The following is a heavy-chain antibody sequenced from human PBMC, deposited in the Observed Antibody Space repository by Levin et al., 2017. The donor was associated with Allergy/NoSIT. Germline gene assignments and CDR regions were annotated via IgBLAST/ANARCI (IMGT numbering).Heavy chain of an antibody. V-gene: IGHV4-34*01. J-gene: IGHJ4*02. CDR3: ARQYCSSTSCYFDY. Sequence: SETLSLTCAVYGGSFSGYYWSWIRQPPGKGLEWIGEINHSGSTNYNPSLKSRVTISVDTSKNQFSLKLSSVTAADTAVYYCARQYCSSTSCYFDYWGQGTLVTVSS. CDR2: INHSGST. CDR1: GGSFSGYY. D-gene: IGHD2-2*01.